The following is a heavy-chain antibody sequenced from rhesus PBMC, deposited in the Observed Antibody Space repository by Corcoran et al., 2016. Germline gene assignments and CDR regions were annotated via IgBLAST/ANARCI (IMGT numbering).Heavy chain of an antibody. Sequence: QLQLQESGPGLVKPSETLSVTCAVYGGSISRDYWSWIPQPPGKGLEWIGRIYGSGSSTNYNPPLKSRVTLSVDTSKNHLSLKLSSVTAADTAVYYCARQGIGLPLDYWGQGVLVTVSS. CDR1: GGSISRDY. V-gene: IGHV4-169*01. CDR2: IYGSGSST. J-gene: IGHJ4*01. D-gene: IGHD2-2*01. CDR3: ARQGIGLPLDY.